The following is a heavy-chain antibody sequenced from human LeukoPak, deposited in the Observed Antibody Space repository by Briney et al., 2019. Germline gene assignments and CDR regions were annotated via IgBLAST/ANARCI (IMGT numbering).Heavy chain of an antibody. CDR3: ARTPILYYFDY. J-gene: IGHJ4*02. V-gene: IGHV3-30-3*01. Sequence: GGSLRLSCAASGFTFSSYAMHWVRQAPGKGLEWVAVISYDGSNKYYADSVKGRFTISRDNSKNTLYLQMNSLRAEDTAVYYCARTPILYYFDYWGQETLVTVSS. CDR1: GFTFSSYA. CDR2: ISYDGSNK. D-gene: IGHD2-15*01.